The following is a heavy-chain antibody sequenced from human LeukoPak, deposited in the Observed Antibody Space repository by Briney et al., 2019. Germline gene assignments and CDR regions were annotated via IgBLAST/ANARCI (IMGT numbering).Heavy chain of an antibody. J-gene: IGHJ4*02. CDR1: GGSINSDYW. Sequence: SETLSLTCAVSGGSINSDYWWTWVRQSPGKGLEWIGEIYHTGSVNYNLSLESRVTISRDRSKNQFSLMLRSVTAADTAVYYCARHDDFLSAYNYWGQGILVTVSS. CDR2: IYHTGSV. D-gene: IGHD3-3*01. CDR3: ARHDDFLSAYNY. V-gene: IGHV4-4*02.